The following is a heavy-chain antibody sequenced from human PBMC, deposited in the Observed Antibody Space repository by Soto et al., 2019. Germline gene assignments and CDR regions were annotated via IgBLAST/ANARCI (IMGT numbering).Heavy chain of an antibody. J-gene: IGHJ4*02. D-gene: IGHD3-22*01. Sequence: FTFSSYAMHWVRQAPGKGLEWVAVISYDGSNKYYADSVKGRFTISRDNSKNTLYLQMNSLRAEDTAVYYCARELRITMIVALDYWGQGTLVTVSS. CDR2: ISYDGSNK. CDR1: FTFSSYA. CDR3: ARELRITMIVALDY. V-gene: IGHV3-30-3*01.